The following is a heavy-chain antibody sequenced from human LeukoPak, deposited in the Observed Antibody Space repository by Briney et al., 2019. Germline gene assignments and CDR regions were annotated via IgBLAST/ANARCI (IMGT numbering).Heavy chain of an antibody. CDR1: GFTFSSYS. Sequence: GGSLRLSCAASGFTFSSYSMNWVRQAPGKGLEWVSSISSSSSYIYYADSVKGRFTISRDNAKNSLYLQMNSLRAEDTAVYYCARDRIAVAGDDAFDIWGQGTMVTVSS. D-gene: IGHD6-19*01. J-gene: IGHJ3*02. V-gene: IGHV3-21*01. CDR3: ARDRIAVAGDDAFDI. CDR2: ISSSSSYI.